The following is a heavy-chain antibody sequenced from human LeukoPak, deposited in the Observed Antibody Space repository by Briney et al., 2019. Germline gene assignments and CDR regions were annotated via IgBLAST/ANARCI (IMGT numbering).Heavy chain of an antibody. J-gene: IGHJ6*02. CDR3: ARQGYCSSTSCYFNYYGMDV. Sequence: SETLSLTCTVSGGSISSSIYYWGWIRQPPGKGLEWIGSIYYSGSTYYNPSLKSRVTISVDTSKNQFSLKLSSVTAADTAVYYCARQGYCSSTSCYFNYYGMDVWGQGTTVTVSS. CDR2: IYYSGST. V-gene: IGHV4-39*01. D-gene: IGHD2-2*01. CDR1: GGSISSSIYY.